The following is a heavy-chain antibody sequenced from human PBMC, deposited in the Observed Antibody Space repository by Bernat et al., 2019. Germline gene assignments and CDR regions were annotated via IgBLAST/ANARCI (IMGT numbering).Heavy chain of an antibody. CDR3: ARGLGLGYDILTGYPLLGYFDY. D-gene: IGHD3-9*01. V-gene: IGHV4-34*01. CDR2: TNHSGST. J-gene: IGHJ4*02. CDR1: GGSFSGYY. Sequence: QVQLQQWGAGLLKPSETLSLTCAVYGGSFSGYYWSWIRQPPGKGLEWIGETNHSGSTNYNPSLKSRVTISVDTSKNQFSLKLSSVTAADTAVYYCARGLGLGYDILTGYPLLGYFDYWGQGTLVTVSS.